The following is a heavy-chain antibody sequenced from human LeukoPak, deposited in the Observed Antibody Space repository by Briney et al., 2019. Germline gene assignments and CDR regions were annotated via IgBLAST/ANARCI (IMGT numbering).Heavy chain of an antibody. Sequence: SETLSLTCTVSGGSISSSGYYWGWLRQPPGKGLEWIGSIYYSGSTYYNPSLKSRVTISVDTSKNQFSLKLSSVTAADTAVYYCARLGRGYSYGRYNWFDPWGQGTLVTVSS. CDR3: ARLGRGYSYGRYNWFDP. J-gene: IGHJ5*02. CDR1: GGSISSSGYY. CDR2: IYYSGST. D-gene: IGHD5-18*01. V-gene: IGHV4-39*01.